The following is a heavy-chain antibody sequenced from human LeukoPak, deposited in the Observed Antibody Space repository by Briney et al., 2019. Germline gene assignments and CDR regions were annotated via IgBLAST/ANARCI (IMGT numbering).Heavy chain of an antibody. CDR3: ARYPDHYDSGLGAYNWFDP. CDR1: GGSISSYY. J-gene: IGHJ5*02. CDR2: IYYSGST. Sequence: PSETLSLTCTVSGGSISSYYWSWIRQPPGKGLEWIGYIYYSGSTNYNPSLKSRVTISVDTSKNQFSLKLSSVTAADTAVYYCARYPDHYDSGLGAYNWFDPWGQGTLVTVSS. V-gene: IGHV4-59*01. D-gene: IGHD3-22*01.